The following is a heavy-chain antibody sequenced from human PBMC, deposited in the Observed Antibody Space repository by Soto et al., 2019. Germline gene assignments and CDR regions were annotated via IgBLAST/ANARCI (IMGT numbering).Heavy chain of an antibody. D-gene: IGHD6-13*01. J-gene: IGHJ4*02. CDR1: GFTFSSYT. Sequence: QVQLVESGGGVVQPGRSLRLSCAASGFTFSSYTMHWVRQAPGKGLEWVAVISYDGSNKYYADSVKGRFTISRDNSKNTLYLQMNSLSAEDTAVYYCARVAAAGHFDYWGQGTLVTVSS. CDR3: ARVAAAGHFDY. CDR2: ISYDGSNK. V-gene: IGHV3-30-3*01.